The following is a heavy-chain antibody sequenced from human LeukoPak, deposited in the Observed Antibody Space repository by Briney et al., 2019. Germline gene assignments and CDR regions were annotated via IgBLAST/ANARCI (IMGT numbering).Heavy chain of an antibody. CDR3: ARGRPHGNDY. V-gene: IGHV3-74*01. CDR1: GFTFSIYV. CDR2: IASDGSST. Sequence: GGSLRLSCAASGFTFSIYVMSWVRQAPGKGLEWVSRIASDGSSTTYADSVKGRFSISRDNAKNTLYLQMNSLRVEDTAVYYCARGRPHGNDYWGQGTLVTVSS. D-gene: IGHD4-23*01. J-gene: IGHJ4*02.